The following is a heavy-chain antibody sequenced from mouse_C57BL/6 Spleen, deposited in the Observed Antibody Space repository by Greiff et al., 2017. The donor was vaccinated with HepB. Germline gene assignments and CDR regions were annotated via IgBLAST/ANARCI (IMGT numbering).Heavy chain of an antibody. CDR1: GYTFTDYE. CDR2: LDPETGGT. CDR3: TRGIDYYGSSWYFDV. J-gene: IGHJ1*03. D-gene: IGHD1-1*01. V-gene: IGHV1-15*01. Sequence: VQLQQSGAELVRPWASVTLSFKASGYTFTDYEMHWVTPPPVHCLEWIGALDPETGGTAYNQKFKGKAILTADKSSSTAYMELRSLTSEDSAVYYCTRGIDYYGSSWYFDVWGTGTTVTVSS.